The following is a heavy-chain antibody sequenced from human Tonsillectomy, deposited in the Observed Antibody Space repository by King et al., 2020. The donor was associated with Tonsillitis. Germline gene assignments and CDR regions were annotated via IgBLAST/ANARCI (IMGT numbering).Heavy chain of an antibody. CDR2: ISSNSGYI. CDR1: GFSFSTCD. J-gene: IGHJ3*01. D-gene: IGHD3-22*01. CDR3: AKGMTRTPSYYYDSSGYWRAFDL. V-gene: IGHV3-21*01. Sequence: VQLVESGGGLVQPGGSLRLSCAASGFSFSTCDMNWVRQAPGKGLEWVSSISSNSGYIYYADSVKGRFTISRDNAKNSLYLQMDSLRAEDTAVYYCAKGMTRTPSYYYDSSGYWRAFDLWGQGKMVTVSS.